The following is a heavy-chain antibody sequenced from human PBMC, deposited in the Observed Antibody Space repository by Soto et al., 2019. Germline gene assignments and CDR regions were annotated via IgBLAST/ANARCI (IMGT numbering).Heavy chain of an antibody. V-gene: IGHV1-69*13. CDR2: IIPMFGTA. CDR3: GRSGIVVVVAAGPLVNYNGMDA. Sequence: ASVKVSCKAAGGTFSSYSISWVRQAPGQGLEWMGGIIPMFGTANYAQKFQGRVTITADESTRTAYMELSSLRSEDTAVYYCGRSGIVVVVAAGPLVNYNGMDAWGQGNTVTVSS. D-gene: IGHD2-15*01. CDR1: GGTFSSYS. J-gene: IGHJ6*02.